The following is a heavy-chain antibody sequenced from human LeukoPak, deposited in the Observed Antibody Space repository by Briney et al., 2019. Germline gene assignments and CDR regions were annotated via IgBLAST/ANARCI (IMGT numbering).Heavy chain of an antibody. CDR1: GGSFSGYY. D-gene: IGHD6-13*01. CDR2: INHSGST. J-gene: IGHJ4*02. Sequence: MSSETLSLTCAVYGGSFSGYYWSWIRQPPGKGLEWIGEINHSGSTNYNPSLKSRVTISVDTSKNQFSLKLSSVTAADTAVYYCASLAAAGTGDYFDYWGQGTLVTVSS. V-gene: IGHV4-34*01. CDR3: ASLAAAGTGDYFDY.